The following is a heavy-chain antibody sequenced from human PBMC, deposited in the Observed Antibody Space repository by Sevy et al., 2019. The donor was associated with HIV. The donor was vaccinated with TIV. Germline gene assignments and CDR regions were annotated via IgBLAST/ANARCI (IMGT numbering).Heavy chain of an antibody. CDR2: MRQDGREK. Sequence: GGSLRLSCEASGFSFSDYRMTWVRQAPGKGLEWVANMRQDGREKYYVDSVKGRFTISRDNAKNSRYLQMNSLGAEDTAVYYCARGVFGSGSRLGLGYWGQGTLVTVSS. CDR1: GFSFSDYR. CDR3: ARGVFGSGSRLGLGY. J-gene: IGHJ4*02. V-gene: IGHV3-7*03. D-gene: IGHD3-10*01.